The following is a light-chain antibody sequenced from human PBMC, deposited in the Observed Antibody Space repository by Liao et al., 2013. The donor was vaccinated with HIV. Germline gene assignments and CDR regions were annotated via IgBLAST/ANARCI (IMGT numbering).Light chain of an antibody. V-gene: IGLV3-1*01. CDR2: QDT. CDR1: DLGKKY. CDR3: QVWDSSINFV. Sequence: SYDLTQPPSVSVSPGQRATISCSGADLGKKYVSWYQQRPGHSPTLVIYQDTKRPSGIPERFSGSNSGNTATLTISGTQATDEADYYCQVWDSSINFVFGPGTKVTVL. J-gene: IGLJ1*01.